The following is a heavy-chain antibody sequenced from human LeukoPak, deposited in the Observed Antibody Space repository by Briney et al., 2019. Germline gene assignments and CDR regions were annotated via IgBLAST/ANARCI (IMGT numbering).Heavy chain of an antibody. Sequence: PVKVSCKASGGTFSSYAISWVRQAPGQGLEWMGGIIPIFGTASYAQKFQGRVTITADESTSTAYMELSSLRSEDTAVYYCARGGRFTMVWGVPLIWGQGTLVTLSS. CDR2: IIPIFGTA. CDR1: GGTFSSYA. V-gene: IGHV1-69*13. J-gene: IGHJ1*01. CDR3: ARGGRFTMVWGVPLI. D-gene: IGHD3-10*01.